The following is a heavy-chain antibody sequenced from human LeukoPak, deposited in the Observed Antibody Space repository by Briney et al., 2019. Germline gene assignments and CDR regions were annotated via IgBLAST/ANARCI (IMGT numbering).Heavy chain of an antibody. Sequence: SETLSLPCTVYGGSVRSGSYDWSWIRQPPGKGLEWIGYIYYSGSTNYNPSLKSRVTISVDTSKNQFSLKLSSVTAADTAVYYCARVGSIVVDVSGQGTTVTVSS. CDR2: IYYSGST. CDR3: ARVGSIVVDV. V-gene: IGHV4-61*01. J-gene: IGHJ6*01. CDR1: GGSVRSGSYD. D-gene: IGHD2-15*01.